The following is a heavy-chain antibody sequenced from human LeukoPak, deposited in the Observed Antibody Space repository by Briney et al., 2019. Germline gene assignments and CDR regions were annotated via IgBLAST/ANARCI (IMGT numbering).Heavy chain of an antibody. D-gene: IGHD1-26*01. J-gene: IGHJ5*02. CDR2: IYPGDSDT. V-gene: IGHV5-51*01. Sequence: GESLKISCKGSGYSFTSYWFGWVRQMPGKGLEWMGIIYPGDSDTRYSPSFQGQVTISADKSISTAYLQWSSLKASDTAMYYCARSLRNLRIVGATAAWFDPWGQGTLVTVSS. CDR1: GYSFTSYW. CDR3: ARSLRNLRIVGATAAWFDP.